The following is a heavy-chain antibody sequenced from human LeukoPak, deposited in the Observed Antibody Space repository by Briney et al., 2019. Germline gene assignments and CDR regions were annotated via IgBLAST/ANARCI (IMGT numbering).Heavy chain of an antibody. CDR1: GYTFTNYD. D-gene: IGHD5-18*01. CDR3: ARGRERGIQAWDLDY. Sequence: ASVNVSCKASGYTFTNYDINWVRQATGQGLEWMGWINPISGNTGFAQKFQGRVTITRSTSITTVYMELSSLRSEDSAVYYCARGRERGIQAWDLDYWGQGTRVTVSS. CDR2: INPISGNT. V-gene: IGHV1-8*03. J-gene: IGHJ4*02.